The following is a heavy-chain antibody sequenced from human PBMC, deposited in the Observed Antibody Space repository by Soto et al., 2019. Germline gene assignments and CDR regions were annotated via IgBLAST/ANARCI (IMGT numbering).Heavy chain of an antibody. J-gene: IGHJ4*02. CDR1: GVTFSSYA. Sequence: GGSLRHSCAASGVTFSSYAMHWVRQAPGKGLEWVAVISYDGSNKYYADSVKGRFTISRDNSKNTLYLQMNSLRAEDTAVYYCARAYEGDYFDYWGQGTLVTVSS. CDR3: ARAYEGDYFDY. V-gene: IGHV3-30-3*01. CDR2: ISYDGSNK. D-gene: IGHD3-16*01.